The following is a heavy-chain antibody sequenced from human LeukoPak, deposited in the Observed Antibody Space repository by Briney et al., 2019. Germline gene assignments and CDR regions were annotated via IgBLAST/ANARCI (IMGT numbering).Heavy chain of an antibody. CDR2: IYYSGSI. J-gene: IGHJ4*02. CDR1: GGSISSYY. Sequence: SETLSLTCTVSGGSISSYYWSWIRQPPGKGLEWIGYIYYSGSINYNPSLKSRVTISVDTSRNQFSLKLSSVTAADTAVYYCARSSGYYGGYFDYWGQGTLVTVSS. V-gene: IGHV4-59*01. CDR3: ARSSGYYGGYFDY. D-gene: IGHD3-22*01.